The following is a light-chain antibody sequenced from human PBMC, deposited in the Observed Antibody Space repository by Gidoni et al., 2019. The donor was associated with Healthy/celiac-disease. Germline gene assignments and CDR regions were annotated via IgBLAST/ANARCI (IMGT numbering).Light chain of an antibody. CDR1: QSVSSH. CDR2: DAS. Sequence: EIVLTQSPATLSLSPGERATLSCRASQSVSSHLAWYQQKPGTAPRLLIYDASNRATGIPARFSGSGSGTDFTLTISSLEPEDFAVYYCQQRSNWPLTFGGGTKVEIK. CDR3: QQRSNWPLT. V-gene: IGKV3-11*01. J-gene: IGKJ4*01.